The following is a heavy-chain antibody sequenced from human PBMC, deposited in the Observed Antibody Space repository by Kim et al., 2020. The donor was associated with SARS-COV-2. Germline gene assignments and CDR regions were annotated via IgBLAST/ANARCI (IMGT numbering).Heavy chain of an antibody. V-gene: IGHV4-31*02. Sequence: LKSRVTISVDTSKHQFSLKLSSVTAADTDVYYCARGAGYSSSWYSESLDDWGQGTLVTVSS. D-gene: IGHD6-13*01. CDR3: ARGAGYSSSWYSESLDD. J-gene: IGHJ4*02.